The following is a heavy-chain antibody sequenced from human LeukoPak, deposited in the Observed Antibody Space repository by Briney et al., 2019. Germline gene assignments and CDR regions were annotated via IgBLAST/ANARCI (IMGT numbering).Heavy chain of an antibody. CDR1: GFTFSSYS. D-gene: IGHD2-2*01. CDR3: ARVGSWDIVVVPAAVYFDY. Sequence: PGGSLRLSCAASGFTFSSYSMNWVRQAPGKGLEWVSSISSSSSYIYYADSVKGRFTISRDNAKNSLYLQMNSLRAEDTAVYYCARVGSWDIVVVPAAVYFDYWGQGTLVTVSS. J-gene: IGHJ4*02. V-gene: IGHV3-21*01. CDR2: ISSSSSYI.